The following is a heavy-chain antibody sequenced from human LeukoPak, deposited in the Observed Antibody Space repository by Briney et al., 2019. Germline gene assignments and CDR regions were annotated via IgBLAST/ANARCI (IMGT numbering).Heavy chain of an antibody. D-gene: IGHD1-26*01. V-gene: IGHV1-2*02. CDR3: ARGVGRSWFDP. J-gene: IGHJ5*02. CDR1: GYTFSRNN. CDR2: VNPNSGGA. Sequence: ASVKVSCKASGYTFSRNNIYWVRQAPGQGLEWMGWVNPNSGGAIYAQNFQGRVTLTRDTSISTAYMEVNRLKSDDTAVYYCARGVGRSWFDPWGQGTLVTVPS.